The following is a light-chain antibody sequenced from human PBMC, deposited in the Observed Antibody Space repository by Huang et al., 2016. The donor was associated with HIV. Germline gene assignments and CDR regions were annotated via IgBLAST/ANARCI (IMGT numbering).Light chain of an antibody. Sequence: DIQMTQSPSTLSASVGDRVTITCRASQSISSWLAWYQKKPGKAPNLLIYKASSLESGVPSRFSGSGSGTEFTLTISSLQPDDFATYYCQQYNSYSTFGQGTKVEIK. CDR1: QSISSW. CDR2: KAS. J-gene: IGKJ1*01. CDR3: QQYNSYST. V-gene: IGKV1-5*03.